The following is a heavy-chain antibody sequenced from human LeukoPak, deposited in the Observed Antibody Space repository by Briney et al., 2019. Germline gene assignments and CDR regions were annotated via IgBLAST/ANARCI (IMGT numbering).Heavy chain of an antibody. CDR3: ARGVSHSS. V-gene: IGHV3-7*03. Sequence: GGSLRLSCSASGFTFSTYWMSWVRQAPGKGLEWVANIKEDGSEEHYADSVKGRFTISRDNAKSSLHLQMDSLRAEDTAVYFCARGVSHSSWGQETLVTVYS. D-gene: IGHD5-18*01. CDR2: IKEDGSEE. CDR1: GFTFSTYW. J-gene: IGHJ5*02.